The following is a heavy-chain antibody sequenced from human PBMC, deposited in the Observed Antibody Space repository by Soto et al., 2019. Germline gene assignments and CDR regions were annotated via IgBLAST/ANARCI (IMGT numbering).Heavy chain of an antibody. CDR2: IYYSGTT. Sequence: PSETLSLTGTVSGGSVSSNSYYWGWIRQPPGRGLEWIGTIYYSGTTYYNPSLKSRVTTSVDTSKNQFSLKLTSVTAADTAVYYCARQENYYGSQPFNWFDPWGQGTLVTVSS. CDR3: ARQENYYGSQPFNWFDP. J-gene: IGHJ5*02. V-gene: IGHV4-39*01. CDR1: GGSVSSNSYY. D-gene: IGHD3-10*01.